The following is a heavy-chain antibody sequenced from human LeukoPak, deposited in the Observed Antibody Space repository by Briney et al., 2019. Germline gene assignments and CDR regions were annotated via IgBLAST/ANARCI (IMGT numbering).Heavy chain of an antibody. V-gene: IGHV3-48*01. J-gene: IGHJ4*02. CDR1: AFTFSNYV. CDR3: AGYGVYPY. CDR2: FGISGTI. Sequence: GGSLRLSCPASAFTFSNYVMSWVRQAPGEGPEWIAYFGISGTIYYADSVRGRFTISRDNAKNSLFLQMNSLRVDDTAIYYCAGYGVYPYWGQGTPVTVSS. D-gene: IGHD4-17*01.